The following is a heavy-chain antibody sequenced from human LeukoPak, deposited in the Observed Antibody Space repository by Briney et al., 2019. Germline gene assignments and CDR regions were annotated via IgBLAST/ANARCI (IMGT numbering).Heavy chain of an antibody. CDR3: ERDTMVRGRNTGMDV. J-gene: IGHJ6*02. CDR1: GGTFSSYA. CDR2: IIPIFGTA. V-gene: IGHV1-69*01. D-gene: IGHD3-10*01. Sequence: SVKVSCKASGGTFSSYAISWVRQAPGQGLEWMGGIIPIFGTANYAQKFQGRVTMTADESTSTAYMELSSLRSEDTAVYYSERDTMVRGRNTGMDVWGQGTTVTVSS.